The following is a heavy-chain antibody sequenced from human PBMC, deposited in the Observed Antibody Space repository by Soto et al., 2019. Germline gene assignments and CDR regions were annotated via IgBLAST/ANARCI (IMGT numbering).Heavy chain of an antibody. D-gene: IGHD6-13*01. CDR1: GFTFSSYG. CDR3: ARVGSSSWYLDY. J-gene: IGHJ4*02. CDR2: IWYDGSNK. Sequence: QVQLVESGGGVVQPGRSLRLSCAASGFTFSSYGMHWVRQAPGKGLEWVAVIWYDGSNKYYADSVKGRFTISRDNSKNTLYLQMNSLRAEDTAVYYCARVGSSSWYLDYWGQGTLVTVSS. V-gene: IGHV3-33*01.